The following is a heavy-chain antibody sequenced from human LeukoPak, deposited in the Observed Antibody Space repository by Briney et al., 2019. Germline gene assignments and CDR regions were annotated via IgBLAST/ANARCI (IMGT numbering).Heavy chain of an antibody. CDR1: GFTFSDCY. CDR2: ISSSGSTI. J-gene: IGHJ3*02. D-gene: IGHD5/OR15-5a*01. V-gene: IGHV3-11*04. Sequence: GGSLRLSCAASGFTFSDCYMSWIRQAPGKGLEWVSYISSSGSTIYYADSVKGRFTISRDNAKNSLYLQMNSLRAEDTAVYYCARDRSRVYDAFDIWGQGTMVTVSS. CDR3: ARDRSRVYDAFDI.